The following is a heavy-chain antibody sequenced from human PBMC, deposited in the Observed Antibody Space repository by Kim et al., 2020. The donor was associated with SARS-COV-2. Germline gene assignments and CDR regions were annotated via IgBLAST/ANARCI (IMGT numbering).Heavy chain of an antibody. CDR2: ISSNGGST. V-gene: IGHV3-64D*06. Sequence: GGSLRLSCSASGFTFSSYAMHWVRQAPGKGLEYVSAISSNGGSTYYADSVKGRFTISRDNSKNTLYLQMSSLRAEDTAVYYCVKDGRSRSGAVAPRNLDYWGQGTLVTVSS. CDR1: GFTFSSYA. J-gene: IGHJ4*02. D-gene: IGHD6-19*01. CDR3: VKDGRSRSGAVAPRNLDY.